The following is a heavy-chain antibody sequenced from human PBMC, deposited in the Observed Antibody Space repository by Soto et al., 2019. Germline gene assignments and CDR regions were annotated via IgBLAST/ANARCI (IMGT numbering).Heavy chain of an antibody. Sequence: SETLSLTCTVSGDSISTYDYYWSWFRQPPGGGLQWIGYIYYSGTTYYNPSRKSRVTLSMDTSKNQFSLRLSSVTAADTAVYYCARGIGVFDSWGQGTLVTVSS. D-gene: IGHD3-10*01. J-gene: IGHJ4*02. CDR1: GDSISTYDYY. CDR3: ARGIGVFDS. V-gene: IGHV4-30-4*01. CDR2: IYYSGTT.